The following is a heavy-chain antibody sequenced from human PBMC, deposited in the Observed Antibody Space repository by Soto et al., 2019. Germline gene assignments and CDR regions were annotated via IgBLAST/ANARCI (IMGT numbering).Heavy chain of an antibody. J-gene: IGHJ4*02. CDR3: ASEYCSGGSCYFDY. Sequence: SETLSLTCTVSGGSISSGDYYWRWIRQPPGKGLEWIGYIYYSGSTYYNPSLKSRVTISVDTSKNQFSLKLSSVTAADTAVYYCASEYCSGGSCYFDYWGQGTLVTVSS. CDR1: GGSISSGDYY. V-gene: IGHV4-30-4*01. CDR2: IYYSGST. D-gene: IGHD2-15*01.